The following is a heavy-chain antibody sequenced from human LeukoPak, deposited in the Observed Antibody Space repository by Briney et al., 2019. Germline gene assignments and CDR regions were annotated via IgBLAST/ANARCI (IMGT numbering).Heavy chain of an antibody. J-gene: IGHJ4*02. CDR1: GFSLSTSAVG. V-gene: IGHV2-5*02. D-gene: IGHD4-23*01. CDR3: AHSCGGGNSAYFDH. Sequence: SGPKLVKPTQTLTLTCTFSGFSLSTSAVGVGWIRQPPGEALEWLAVIYWDDDKRYSPSLKSRLTIIKDPSKNQVVLTMTNMDPVDTATYYCAHSCGGGNSAYFDHWGQGTLVTVSS. CDR2: IYWDDDK.